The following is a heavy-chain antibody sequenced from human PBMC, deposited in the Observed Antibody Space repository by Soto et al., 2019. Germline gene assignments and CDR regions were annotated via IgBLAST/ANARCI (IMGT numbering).Heavy chain of an antibody. CDR1: GGTFSSYA. D-gene: IGHD3-10*01. CDR2: IIPIFGTA. CDR3: ARDLPPWFGEYPRNYGMDV. Sequence: VASVKVSCKASGGTFSSYAISWVRQAPGQGLKWMGGIIPIFGTANYAQKFQGRVTITADESTSTAYMELSSLRSEDTAVYYCARDLPPWFGEYPRNYGMDVWGQGTTVTVS. V-gene: IGHV1-69*13. J-gene: IGHJ6*02.